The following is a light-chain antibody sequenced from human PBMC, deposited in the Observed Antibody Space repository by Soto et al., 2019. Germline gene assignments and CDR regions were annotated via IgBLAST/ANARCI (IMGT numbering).Light chain of an antibody. Sequence: QSALTQPRSVSGSPGQSVTISCTGTSSDVGGYIYVSWYQQYPAKAPKVMIYDVSRRPSGVPDRFSGSKSGNTASLTISGLQVEDEAHYHCSSYTTSSTVIFGGGTQLTVL. CDR2: DVS. CDR1: SSDVGGYIY. J-gene: IGLJ2*01. V-gene: IGLV2-11*01. CDR3: SSYTTSSTVI.